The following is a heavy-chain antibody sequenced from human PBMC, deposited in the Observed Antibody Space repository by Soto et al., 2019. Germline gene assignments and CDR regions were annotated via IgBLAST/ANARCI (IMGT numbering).Heavy chain of an antibody. Sequence: QVQLQESGPGLVKPSETLSLTCTVSGGSISSYYWSWIRQPPGKGLEWIGYIYYSGSTNYNPSLKSRVPISADTSKNQFPLRLRSVTAADTAVYYCARQALSSVTAAGSIDKWGQGTLVTVSS. V-gene: IGHV4-59*08. D-gene: IGHD6-13*01. J-gene: IGHJ4*02. CDR1: GGSISSYY. CDR3: ARQALSSVTAAGSIDK. CDR2: IYYSGST.